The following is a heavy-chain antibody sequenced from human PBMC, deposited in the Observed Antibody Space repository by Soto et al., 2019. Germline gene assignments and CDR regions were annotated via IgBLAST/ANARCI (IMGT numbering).Heavy chain of an antibody. J-gene: IGHJ4*02. V-gene: IGHV5-51*01. CDR3: AVLGIRYYHDSSASTIDS. CDR2: IYPDDSQT. Sequence: PGESLKISCKGSGFTFTSYWIAWVRQMPGKGLEWMGIIYPDDSQTTYRSSFQGQVTISADKSITTAYLQWSSLKASDTAMYYCAVLGIRYYHDSSASTIDSWGQGTLVTVSS. D-gene: IGHD3-22*01. CDR1: GFTFTSYW.